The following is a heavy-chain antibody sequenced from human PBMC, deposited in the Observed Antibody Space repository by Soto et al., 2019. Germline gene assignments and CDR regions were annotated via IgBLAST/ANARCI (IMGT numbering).Heavy chain of an antibody. V-gene: IGHV3-23*01. D-gene: IGHD3-22*01. Sequence: GGSLRLSCAASGFTFRSYALAWVRQPQGKGLKWVSTINDSGGTTYYADSVRGRFTVSRYNSKNTLYRQLSSLRADDTAVYSCARGFYYDSPGYHPFDYWGQGTLVKVSS. CDR1: GFTFRSYA. J-gene: IGHJ4*02. CDR3: ARGFYYDSPGYHPFDY. CDR2: INDSGGTT.